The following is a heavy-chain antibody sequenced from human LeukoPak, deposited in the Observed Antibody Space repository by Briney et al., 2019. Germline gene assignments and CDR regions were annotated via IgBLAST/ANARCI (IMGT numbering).Heavy chain of an antibody. D-gene: IGHD1-26*01. V-gene: IGHV4-59*11. CDR2: IYYSGST. CDR3: ASRGSHDAFDI. CDR1: GGSLSSQY. J-gene: IGHJ3*02. Sequence: PSETLSLTCTVSGGSLSSQYWSCIRQPPGKGLEWIGYIYYSGSTNYNPSLKSRVTISVDTSKNQFSLKLSSVTAADTAVYYCASRGSHDAFDIWGQGTMVTVSS.